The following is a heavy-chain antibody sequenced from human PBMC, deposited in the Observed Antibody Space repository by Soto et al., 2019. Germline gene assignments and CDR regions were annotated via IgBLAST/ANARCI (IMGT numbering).Heavy chain of an antibody. CDR3: VKAGVRDLIVEVPVYFDN. D-gene: IGHD2-21*01. CDR1: GFIFDNSG. V-gene: IGHV3-9*01. J-gene: IGHJ4*02. CDR2: ISWNGGNI. Sequence: DVQLVESGGGLVQPGRSLRLSCEASGFIFDNSGMHWVRQAPGKGLEWVSGISWNGGNIGYADSVRGRFSISRDNAKDSLFLQMDSLRPDDTAFYYCVKAGVRDLIVEVPVYFDNWGQGTLVTVSS.